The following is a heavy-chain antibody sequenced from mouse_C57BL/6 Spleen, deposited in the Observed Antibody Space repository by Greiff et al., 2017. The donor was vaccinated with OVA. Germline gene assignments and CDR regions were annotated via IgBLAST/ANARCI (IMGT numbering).Heavy chain of an antibody. CDR2: IRSKSNNYAT. CDR1: GFSFNTYA. D-gene: IGHD2-3*01. V-gene: IGHV10-1*01. CDR3: VRHKGWMDY. J-gene: IGHJ4*01. Sequence: EVQVVESGGGLVQPKGSLKLSCAASGFSFNTYAMNWVRQAPGKGLEWVARIRSKSNNYATYYADSVKDRFTISRDDSESMLYLQMNNLKTEDTAMYYCVRHKGWMDYWGQGTSVTVSS.